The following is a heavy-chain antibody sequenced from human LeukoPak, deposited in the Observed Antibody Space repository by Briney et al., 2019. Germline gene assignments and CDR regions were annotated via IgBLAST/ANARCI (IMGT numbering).Heavy chain of an antibody. CDR1: GFTFSSYA. J-gene: IGHJ4*02. CDR3: ARDRSRYYDFWSGYPLDY. D-gene: IGHD3-3*01. CDR2: ISGSGGST. Sequence: GGSLRLSCAASGFTFSSYAMSWVRQAPGKGLEWVSAISGSGGSTYYADSVKGRFTISRDNSKNTLYLQMNSLRAEDTAVYYCARDRSRYYDFWSGYPLDYWGQGTLVTVSS. V-gene: IGHV3-23*01.